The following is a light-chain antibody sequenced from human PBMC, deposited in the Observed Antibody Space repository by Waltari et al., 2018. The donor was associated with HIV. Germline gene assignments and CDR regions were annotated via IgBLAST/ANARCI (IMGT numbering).Light chain of an antibody. CDR1: VRDIGTYNL. Sequence: QSGLTQPASVSGSLGQSITIFCNGSVRDIGTYNLVSWYQQFSGKAPKVIISEVSKRPSGISDRFSGSKSANSASLRISGLRPEDEADYFCCSYAGPDTFFVFGGGT. J-gene: IGLJ1*01. V-gene: IGLV2-23*02. CDR2: EVS. CDR3: CSYAGPDTFFV.